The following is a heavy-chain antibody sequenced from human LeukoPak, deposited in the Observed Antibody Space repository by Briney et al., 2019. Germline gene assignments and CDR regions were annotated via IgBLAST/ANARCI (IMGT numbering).Heavy chain of an antibody. CDR3: ARGQLPTVTTLFDY. J-gene: IGHJ4*02. V-gene: IGHV1-46*01. Sequence: GASVKVSCKASGYIFTSYNIYWVRQAPGQGLEWMGIINPSGGSTNYAQKFQGRVTMTRDTSTSTVYMELSSLRSEDTAVYYCARGQLPTVTTLFDYWGQGTLVTVSS. CDR2: INPSGGST. D-gene: IGHD4-17*01. CDR1: GYIFTSYN.